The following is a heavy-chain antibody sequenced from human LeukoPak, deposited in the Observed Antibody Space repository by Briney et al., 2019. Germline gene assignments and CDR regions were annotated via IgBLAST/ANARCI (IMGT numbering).Heavy chain of an antibody. Sequence: ASVKVSCKASGYTFTSYGISWVRQAPGQGLEWMGWISAYNGNTNYAQKLQGRVTMTTDTSTSTAYMELRSLRSDDTAVYYCARDLWAPIKLLWSGELSWRFDYWGQGTLVTVSS. V-gene: IGHV1-18*01. D-gene: IGHD3-10*01. J-gene: IGHJ4*02. CDR3: ARDLWAPIKLLWSGELSWRFDY. CDR2: ISAYNGNT. CDR1: GYTFTSYG.